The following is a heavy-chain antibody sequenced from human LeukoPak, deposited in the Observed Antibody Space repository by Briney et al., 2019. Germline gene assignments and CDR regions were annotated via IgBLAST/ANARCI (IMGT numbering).Heavy chain of an antibody. Sequence: SETLSLTCAVYGGSFSGYYWIWIRQPPGKGLEWIGEINHSGSTNYNPSLKSRVTISVDTSKNQFSLKLSSVTAADTAVYYCARGPGASRTGDFDYWGQGTLVTVSS. CDR1: GGSFSGYY. CDR3: ARGPGASRTGDFDY. J-gene: IGHJ4*02. V-gene: IGHV4-34*01. D-gene: IGHD1-26*01. CDR2: INHSGST.